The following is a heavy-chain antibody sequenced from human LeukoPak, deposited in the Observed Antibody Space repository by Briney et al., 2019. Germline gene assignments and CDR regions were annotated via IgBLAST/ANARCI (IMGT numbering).Heavy chain of an antibody. CDR1: GGSISSHY. D-gene: IGHD3/OR15-3a*01. V-gene: IGHV4-59*11. CDR2: TYYSGST. CDR3: ARVVFGRWFDP. J-gene: IGHJ5*02. Sequence: SETLSVTCLVSGGSISSHYWSWIRQPPGKGLEWIGYTYYSGSTNYNPSLKSRVTISVDTSKNQFSLKLSSVTAADTAVYYCARVVFGRWFDPWGQGTLVTVSS.